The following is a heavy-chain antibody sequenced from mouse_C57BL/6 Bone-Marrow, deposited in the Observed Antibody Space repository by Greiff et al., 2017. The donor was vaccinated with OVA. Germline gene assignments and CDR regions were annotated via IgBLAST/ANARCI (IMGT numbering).Heavy chain of an antibody. V-gene: IGHV5-12*01. CDR1: GFTFSDYY. CDR3: ARLGRWYFDV. Sequence: DVMLVESGGGLVQPGGSLKLSCAASGFTFSDYYMYWVRQSPGKGLEWVAYISNGGGSTYYPDTVKGRFTISRDNTKNTLYLQMSRLKSEDTAMYYCARLGRWYFDVWGTGTTVTVSS. J-gene: IGHJ1*03. D-gene: IGHD4-1*01. CDR2: ISNGGGST.